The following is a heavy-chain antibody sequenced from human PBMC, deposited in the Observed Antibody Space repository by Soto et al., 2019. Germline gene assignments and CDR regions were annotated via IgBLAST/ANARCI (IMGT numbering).Heavy chain of an antibody. D-gene: IGHD3-10*01. CDR1: GYTFTGYY. Sequence: ASVKVSCKASGYTFTGYYMHWVRQAPGQGLEWMGWINPNSGGTNYAQKFQGWVTMTRDTSISTAYMELSRLRSDDTAVYYCARGPWFGEFTKYYFDYWGQGTLVTVSS. CDR3: ARGPWFGEFTKYYFDY. V-gene: IGHV1-2*04. J-gene: IGHJ4*02. CDR2: INPNSGGT.